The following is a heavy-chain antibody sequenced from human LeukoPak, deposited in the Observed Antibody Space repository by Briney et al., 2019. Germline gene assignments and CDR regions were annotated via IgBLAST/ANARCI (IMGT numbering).Heavy chain of an antibody. Sequence: GGSLRLSCAASGFTFSSYSMNWIRQAPGKGLEWVSSISSSTSYIYYADSVKGRFTISKDNAKNSLYLQMNSLRAEDTAVYYCARAGGSTVSHSDYWGLGTPVTVSS. V-gene: IGHV3-21*01. CDR1: GFTFSSYS. D-gene: IGHD4-17*01. CDR3: ARAGGSTVSHSDY. CDR2: ISSSTSYI. J-gene: IGHJ4*02.